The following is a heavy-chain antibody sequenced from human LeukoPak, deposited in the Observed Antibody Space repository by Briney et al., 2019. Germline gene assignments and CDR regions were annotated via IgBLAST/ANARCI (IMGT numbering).Heavy chain of an antibody. J-gene: IGHJ3*02. CDR3: AKDPGYYDSSGYWYI. CDR2: ISYDGSNK. V-gene: IGHV3-30*18. Sequence: GGSLRLSCAASEFTFSSYGMHWVRQAPGKGLEWVAVISYDGSNKYYADSVKGRFTISRDNSKNTLYLQMNSLRAEDTAVYYCAKDPGYYDSSGYWYIWGQGTMVTVSS. CDR1: EFTFSSYG. D-gene: IGHD3-22*01.